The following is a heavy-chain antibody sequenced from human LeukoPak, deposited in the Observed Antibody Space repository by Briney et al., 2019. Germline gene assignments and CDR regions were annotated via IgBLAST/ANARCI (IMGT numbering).Heavy chain of an antibody. CDR2: IKTDGSTI. Sequence: GRSLRLSCAASGFIFSNYWMHWVRQAPGKGLVWVSRIKTDGSTITYADFVKGRFTISRDNAMNTLYLQMNSLGAEDTAVYYCARVGQGEWFFDLWGRGTLVTVSS. V-gene: IGHV3-74*01. CDR1: GFIFSNYW. J-gene: IGHJ2*01. D-gene: IGHD1-26*01. CDR3: ARVGQGEWFFDL.